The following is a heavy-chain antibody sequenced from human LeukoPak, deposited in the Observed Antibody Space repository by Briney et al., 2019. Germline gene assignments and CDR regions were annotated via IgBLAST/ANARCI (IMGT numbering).Heavy chain of an antibody. V-gene: IGHV3-7*04. CDR3: ARVFLERLTSGYFDN. J-gene: IGHJ4*02. Sequence: GGSLRLSCAASGFTFSAHWMSWFRQAPGKGLEWVANIKQDGSEKIYVDSVKGRFTISRDNAKNSLYLQMNSLRDDDTAVYYCARVFLERLTSGYFDNWGQGTLVTVSP. D-gene: IGHD3-3*01. CDR1: GFTFSAHW. CDR2: IKQDGSEK.